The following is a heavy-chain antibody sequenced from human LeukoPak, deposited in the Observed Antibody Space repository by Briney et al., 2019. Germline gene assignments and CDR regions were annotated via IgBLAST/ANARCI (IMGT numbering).Heavy chain of an antibody. CDR1: GYTFTGYY. CDR3: ARGSAARPDFSDY. Sequence: ASVKVSCKASGYTFTGYYMHWVRQAPGQGLEWMGRINPNSGGTNYAQKFQGRVTMTRDTSISTAYMELSRLRSDDTAVYYCARGSAARPDFSDYWGQGTLVTVSS. J-gene: IGHJ4*02. D-gene: IGHD6-6*01. CDR2: INPNSGGT. V-gene: IGHV1-2*06.